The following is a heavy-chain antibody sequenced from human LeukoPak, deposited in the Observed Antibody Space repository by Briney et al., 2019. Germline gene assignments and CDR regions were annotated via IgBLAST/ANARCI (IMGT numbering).Heavy chain of an antibody. D-gene: IGHD3-22*01. CDR3: AGRNYDSCGYRSPPDY. V-gene: IGHV4-59*08. CDR1: GCSISSYY. CDR2: IYYSGST. Sequence: AETLSLTCTASGCSISSYYLSWIRQPPGKGLEWIWYIYYSGSTNYNPSLKSRVTISVDTSKNRFSLKMNPVTAADTAVYYCAGRNYDSCGYRSPPDYWGQGTLVTVSS. J-gene: IGHJ4*02.